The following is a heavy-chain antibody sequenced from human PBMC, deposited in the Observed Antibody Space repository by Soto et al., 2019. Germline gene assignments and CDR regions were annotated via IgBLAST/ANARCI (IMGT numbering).Heavy chain of an antibody. V-gene: IGHV1-18*01. CDR2: ISAYNGNT. CDR1: GYTFTSYG. J-gene: IGHJ6*02. CDR3: ARTHYYGSGSYFYGMDV. D-gene: IGHD3-10*01. Sequence: QVQLVLFGTEVKKPGASVKVSCKASGYTFTSYGISWVRQAPGQGLEWMGWISAYNGNTNYAQKLQGRVTMTTDTSTSTAYMELRSLRSDDTAVYYCARTHYYGSGSYFYGMDVWGQGTTVTVSS.